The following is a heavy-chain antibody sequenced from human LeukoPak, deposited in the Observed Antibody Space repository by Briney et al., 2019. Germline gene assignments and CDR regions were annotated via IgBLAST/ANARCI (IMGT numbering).Heavy chain of an antibody. CDR3: AKDGGVVLAAIH. D-gene: IGHD2-15*01. CDR2: ISYDGSNK. J-gene: IGHJ4*02. V-gene: IGHV3-30*18. CDR1: GFTFSSYG. Sequence: TGRSLRLSCAASGFTFSSYGMHWVRQAPGKGLEWVAVISYDGSNKYYADSVKGRFTISRDNSKNTLYLQMNSLRAEDTAVYYCAKDGGVVLAAIHWGQGTLVTVSS.